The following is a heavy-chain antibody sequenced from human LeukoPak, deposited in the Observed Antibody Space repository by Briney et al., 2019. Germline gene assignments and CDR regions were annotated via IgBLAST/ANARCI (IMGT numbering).Heavy chain of an antibody. CDR3: AKDREVRGVIMGLSH. CDR2: ISGSGGST. J-gene: IGHJ4*02. D-gene: IGHD3-10*01. Sequence: GGSLRLSCAASGFTLSSYAMSWVRQAPGKGLEWVSAISGSGGSTYYADSVKGRFTISRDNSKNTLYLQMNSLRAEDTAVYYCAKDREVRGVIMGLSHWGQGTLVTVSS. CDR1: GFTLSSYA. V-gene: IGHV3-23*01.